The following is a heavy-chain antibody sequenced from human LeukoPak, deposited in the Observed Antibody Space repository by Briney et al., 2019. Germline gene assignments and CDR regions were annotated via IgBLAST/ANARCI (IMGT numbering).Heavy chain of an antibody. D-gene: IGHD2/OR15-2a*01. Sequence: GGSLRLSCAASGFTFSSYAMSWVRQAPGKGLEWVSAISGSGGSTYYADSGKGRFTISRDNSKNATYLEMNSMRVEDTAIYYCTRDHYPGIARGGACNFWGQGTMVTVSS. CDR3: TRDHYPGIARGGACNF. CDR1: GFTFSSYA. J-gene: IGHJ3*01. V-gene: IGHV3-23*01. CDR2: ISGSGGST.